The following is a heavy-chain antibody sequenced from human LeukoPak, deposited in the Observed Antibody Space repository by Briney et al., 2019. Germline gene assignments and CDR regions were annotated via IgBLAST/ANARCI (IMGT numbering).Heavy chain of an antibody. J-gene: IGHJ4*02. CDR1: GFSFRTYE. CDR2: ISNSGRTI. Sequence: GGSLRLSCAASGFSFRTYEMNWVRQAPGRGLEWVSYISNSGRTIYYADSVKGRFTISRDDAKNSPYLQMSSLRAEDTAIYYCARADMAVVPVFDYWGQGTLVTVSS. D-gene: IGHD6-19*01. V-gene: IGHV3-48*03. CDR3: ARADMAVVPVFDY.